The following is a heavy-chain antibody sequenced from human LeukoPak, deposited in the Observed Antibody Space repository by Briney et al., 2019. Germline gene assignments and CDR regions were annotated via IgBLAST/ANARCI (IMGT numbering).Heavy chain of an antibody. CDR1: GFTFSNYW. J-gene: IGHJ5*02. CDR2: IDQDGRDK. CDR3: ARTSLGWLDP. Sequence: GGSLRLSCGASGFTFSNYWMSWVRQAPGKGLEWVATIDQDGRDKFSVDSVKGRFTISRGNARNSMYLQMKSLRVEDTAVYYCARTSLGWLDPWGQGALVTVSS. V-gene: IGHV3-7*01. D-gene: IGHD7-27*01.